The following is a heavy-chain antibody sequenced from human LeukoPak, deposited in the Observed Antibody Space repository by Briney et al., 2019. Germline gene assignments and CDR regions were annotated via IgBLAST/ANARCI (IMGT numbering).Heavy chain of an antibody. CDR2: INPNSGGT. V-gene: IGHV1-2*02. Sequence: GASVKVSCKASGYTFTGYYMHWVRQAPGQGLEWMGWINPNSGGTNYAQKFQGRVTMTRDSSIGTAYMELSRLRSDDTAVYYCARDDPVVGVAAFDFWGQGSLVTVSS. CDR3: ARDDPVVGVAAFDF. CDR1: GYTFTGYY. D-gene: IGHD2-15*01. J-gene: IGHJ4*02.